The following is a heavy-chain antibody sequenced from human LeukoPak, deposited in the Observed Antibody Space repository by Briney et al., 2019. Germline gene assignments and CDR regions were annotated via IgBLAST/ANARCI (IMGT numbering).Heavy chain of an antibody. D-gene: IGHD6-19*01. CDR3: ARVGAVAGTEDY. CDR1: GYIFTNYY. V-gene: IGHV1-46*01. CDR2: INLSGGTT. Sequence: GASVKVSCKASGYIFTNYYIHWVRQAPGQGLEWMGIINLSGGTTIYAQNFQGRVTMTRDMSTSTVYMELSSLRSEDTALYHCARVGAVAGTEDYWGQGTLVTVSS. J-gene: IGHJ4*02.